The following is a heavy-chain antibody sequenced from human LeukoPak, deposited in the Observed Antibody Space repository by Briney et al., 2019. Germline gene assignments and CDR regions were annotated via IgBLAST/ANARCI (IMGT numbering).Heavy chain of an antibody. D-gene: IGHD2-21*02. J-gene: IGHJ5*02. V-gene: IGHV5-51*01. Sequence: GESLKISGKGSGYSFTRGWIGWVRPMRGKGLEWIGMSDPGDSDTGYSPSFQGQVTISADKSISTAYLQWSSLKASDTAMYYCARRVYCGGDCLPYNWFDPWGQGTLVTVSS. CDR3: ARRVYCGGDCLPYNWFDP. CDR2: SDPGDSDT. CDR1: GYSFTRGW.